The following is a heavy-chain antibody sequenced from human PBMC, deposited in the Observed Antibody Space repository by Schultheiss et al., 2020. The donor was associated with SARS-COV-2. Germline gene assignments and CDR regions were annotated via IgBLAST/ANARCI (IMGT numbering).Heavy chain of an antibody. J-gene: IGHJ6*02. CDR2: IWFDGSEQ. CDR1: GFTFSHYA. CDR3: AKDLSYCSGGNCYQISGMDV. V-gene: IGHV3-30*04. Sequence: GGSLRLSCAASGFTFSHYAMHWVRQAPGKGLEWVAAIWFDGSEQRYSDSVKGRFTISRDNSRNTVDLEVNSLRAEDTAVFYCAKDLSYCSGGNCYQISGMDVWGQGTTVTVSS. D-gene: IGHD2-15*01.